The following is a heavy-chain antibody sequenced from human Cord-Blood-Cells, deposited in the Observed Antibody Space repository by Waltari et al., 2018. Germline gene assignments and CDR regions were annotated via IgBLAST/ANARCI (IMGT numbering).Heavy chain of an antibody. Sequence: QLQLQESGPGLVKPSETLSLTCTVSGGSISSSSYYWGWIRQPPGKGLEWIGSIYYSGGTYYNPSLKSRVTISVDTSKNQFSLKLSSVTAADTAVYYCARRGFLEWLLFDYWGQGTLVTVSS. CDR2: IYYSGGT. D-gene: IGHD3-3*01. J-gene: IGHJ4*02. V-gene: IGHV4-39*01. CDR3: ARRGFLEWLLFDY. CDR1: GGSISSSSYY.